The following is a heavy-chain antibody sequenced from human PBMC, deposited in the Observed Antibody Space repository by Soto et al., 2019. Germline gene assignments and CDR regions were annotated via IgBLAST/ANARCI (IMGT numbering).Heavy chain of an antibody. V-gene: IGHV3-23*01. CDR2: VSVRDST. J-gene: IGHJ1*01. CDR1: GFTFTNYA. CDR3: AKDSLNYDSGTYFGGIESFQH. D-gene: IGHD3-22*01. Sequence: PGGSLRLSCVASGFTFTNYAMSWVRQAPGKGLEWVSSVSVRDSTYYADSVKGRFTISRDSSKNTLYLQMNRLRAEDTALYYCAKDSLNYDSGTYFGGIESFQHWGQGTLVTVSS.